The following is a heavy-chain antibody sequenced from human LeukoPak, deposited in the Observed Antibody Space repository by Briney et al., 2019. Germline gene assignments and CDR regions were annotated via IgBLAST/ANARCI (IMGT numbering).Heavy chain of an antibody. CDR3: ARGGIWPPSFDY. D-gene: IGHD2/OR15-2a*01. Sequence: SETLSLTCADYGGSFSGYYWSWIRQPPGKGLEWIGEINHSGSTNYNPSLKSRVTISVDTSKNQFSLKLSSVTAADTAVYYCARGGIWPPSFDYWGQGTLVTVSS. CDR1: GGSFSGYY. CDR2: INHSGST. V-gene: IGHV4-34*01. J-gene: IGHJ4*02.